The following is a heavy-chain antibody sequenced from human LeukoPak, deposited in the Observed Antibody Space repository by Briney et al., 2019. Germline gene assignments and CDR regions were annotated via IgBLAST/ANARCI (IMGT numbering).Heavy chain of an antibody. J-gene: IGHJ6*02. V-gene: IGHV1-2*02. CDR3: ARESITRGMDV. CDR2: INPNSGGT. Sequence: GASVKVSCKAPGYSFTSYFIHWVRQAPGQGLEWMGWINPNSGGTNYAQKFQGRVTMTRDTSISTAYMELSRLRSDDTAVYYCARESITRGMDVWGQGTTVTVSS. CDR1: GYSFTSYF.